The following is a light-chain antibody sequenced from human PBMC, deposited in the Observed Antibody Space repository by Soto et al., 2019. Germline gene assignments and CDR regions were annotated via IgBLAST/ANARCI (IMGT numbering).Light chain of an antibody. V-gene: IGKV1-39*01. Sequence: DIQMTHSPSSLSSSVVYRVTVTCRASQSISSYLNWYQQKPGKAPKLLIYAASSLQSGVPSRFSGSGSGTDFTLTISSLQPEDFATYYCQQSYSTPRTFGQGTKVDI. J-gene: IGKJ1*01. CDR3: QQSYSTPRT. CDR1: QSISSY. CDR2: AAS.